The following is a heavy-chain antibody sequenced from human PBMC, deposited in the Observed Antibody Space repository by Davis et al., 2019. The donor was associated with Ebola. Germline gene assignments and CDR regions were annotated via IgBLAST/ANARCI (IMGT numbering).Heavy chain of an antibody. D-gene: IGHD4-17*01. Sequence: PGGSLRLSCAASGFTFSSYGMHWVRQAPGKGLEWVAVISYDGSNKYYADSVKGRFTISRDNSKNTLYLQMNSLRAEDTAVYYCARDTGSVTTLFYYYGMDVWGQGTTVTVSS. V-gene: IGHV3-30*03. CDR3: ARDTGSVTTLFYYYGMDV. J-gene: IGHJ6*02. CDR2: ISYDGSNK. CDR1: GFTFSSYG.